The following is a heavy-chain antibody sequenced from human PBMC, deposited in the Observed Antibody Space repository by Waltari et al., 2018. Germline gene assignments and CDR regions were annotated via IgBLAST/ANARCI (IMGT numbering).Heavy chain of an antibody. CDR2: IYTSGST. CDR1: GGSISSYY. CDR3: ARSSGYYHRYYMDV. D-gene: IGHD3-22*01. V-gene: IGHV4-4*07. J-gene: IGHJ6*03. Sequence: QVQLQESGPGLVKPSETLSLTCPVSGGSISSYYWSWIRQPAGKGLEWIGRIYTSGSTNYNPSLKSRVTMSVDTSKNQFSLKLSSVTAADTAVYYCARSSGYYHRYYMDVWGKGTTVTVSS.